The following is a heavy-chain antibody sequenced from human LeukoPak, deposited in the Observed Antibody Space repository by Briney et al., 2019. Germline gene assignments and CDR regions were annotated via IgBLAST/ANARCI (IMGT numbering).Heavy chain of an antibody. CDR3: AGAPSWCGGDCYTLDY. CDR2: ISYSGST. CDR1: GGSISSYY. V-gene: IGHV4-59*12. D-gene: IGHD2-21*02. J-gene: IGHJ4*02. Sequence: SETLSLTCTVSGGSISSYYWNWIRQPPGKGLEWIGSISYSGSTYYNPSPKSRVTISVDTSKNQFSLKLNSVTAADTAVYYCAGAPSWCGGDCYTLDYWGQGTLVTVSS.